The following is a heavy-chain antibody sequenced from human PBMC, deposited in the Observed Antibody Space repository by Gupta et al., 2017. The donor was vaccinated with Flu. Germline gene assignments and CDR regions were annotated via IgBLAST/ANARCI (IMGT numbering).Heavy chain of an antibody. D-gene: IGHD6-19*01. J-gene: IGHJ4*02. V-gene: IGHV4-34*01. CDR2: INHAGDT. CDR3: ARPTAGYTTGWYGGHFDY. Sequence: PGKGLEWIGQINHAGDTNYNPSLKSRITISIDTSKNHFSLTLSSATAADTAVYFCARPTAGYTTGWYGGHFDYWGQGTLVTVSS.